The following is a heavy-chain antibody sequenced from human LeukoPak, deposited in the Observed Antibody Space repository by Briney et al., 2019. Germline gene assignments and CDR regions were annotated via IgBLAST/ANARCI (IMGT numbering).Heavy chain of an antibody. V-gene: IGHV1-2*02. CDR1: GYTFTGYY. D-gene: IGHD4-17*01. CDR2: FNPNSGGT. Sequence: GASVKVSCKASGYTFTGYYMHWVRQAPGQGLEWMGWFNPNSGGTNYAQKFQGRVTMTRDTSISTAYMELSRLRSDDTAVYYCARIPDYGDYPSYYYMDVWGKGTTVTVSS. J-gene: IGHJ6*03. CDR3: ARIPDYGDYPSYYYMDV.